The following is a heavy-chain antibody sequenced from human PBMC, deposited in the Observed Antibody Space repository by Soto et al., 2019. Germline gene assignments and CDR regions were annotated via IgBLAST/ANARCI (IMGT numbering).Heavy chain of an antibody. V-gene: IGHV4-39*07. D-gene: IGHD5-12*01. J-gene: IGHJ6*02. Sequence: ETLSLTCTVSGGSISSSNYYWGWIRQPPGKGLKWIGNIYHSGSTYYNPSLKSRVTISVDTSKNQFSLKLSSVTAADTAVYYCARWLETYYYYYGMDVWGQGTTVTVSS. CDR2: IYHSGST. CDR3: ARWLETYYYYYGMDV. CDR1: GGSISSSNYY.